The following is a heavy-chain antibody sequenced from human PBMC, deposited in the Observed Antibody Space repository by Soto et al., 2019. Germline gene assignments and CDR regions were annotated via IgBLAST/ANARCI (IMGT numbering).Heavy chain of an antibody. CDR2: IKMDASEK. J-gene: IGHJ4*02. V-gene: IGHV3-7*01. CDR1: GFTFGSYW. CDR3: ARESEDLTSNFDY. Sequence: PGGSLRLSCAASGFTFGSYWMSWVRQAPGKGLEWLAAIKMDASEKKYVDSVKGRFTMSRDNAKNSLYLEMNSLRAEDTAVYYCARESEDLTSNFDYWGQGTLVTVSS.